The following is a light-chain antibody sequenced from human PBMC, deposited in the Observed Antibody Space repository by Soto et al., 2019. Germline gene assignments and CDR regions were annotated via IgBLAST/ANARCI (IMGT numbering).Light chain of an antibody. CDR1: QSIDNW. Sequence: DIQMTQSPSPLSASIGDRVTITCRAGQSIDNWLAWYQQKPGKAPQLLIYDASRVKTGVPSRFTASGSGTEFTLTINTLQADDSATYFCQHHDVHPYPSGPATKLDIK. V-gene: IGKV1-5*01. J-gene: IGKJ2*01. CDR3: QHHDVHPYP. CDR2: DAS.